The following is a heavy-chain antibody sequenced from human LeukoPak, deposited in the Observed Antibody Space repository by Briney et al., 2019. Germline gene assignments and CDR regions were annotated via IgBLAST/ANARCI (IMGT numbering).Heavy chain of an antibody. D-gene: IGHD1-26*01. J-gene: IGHJ4*02. CDR3: ARARDRLRHSGSPMGGYFDY. V-gene: IGHV4-34*09. Sequence: KPSETLSLTCAVYGGSFSGYYWSWIRQPPGKGLEWIGYIYYSGSTYYNPSLKSRVTISVDTSKNQFSLKLSSVTAADTAVYYCARARDRLRHSGSPMGGYFDYWGQGTLVTVSS. CDR2: IYYSGST. CDR1: GGSFSGYY.